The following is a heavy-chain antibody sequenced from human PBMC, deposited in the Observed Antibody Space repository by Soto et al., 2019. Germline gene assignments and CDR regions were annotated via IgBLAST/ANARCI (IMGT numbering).Heavy chain of an antibody. Sequence: QLQLQESGPGLVKPSETLSLTCTVSGGSISSSSYYWGWIRQPPGKGLEWIGSIYYSGSTYYNPSLKSRVTISVDTSKNQFSLKLSSVTAADTAVYYCARHLLGDPYVYFDYWGQGTLVTVSS. CDR3: ARHLLGDPYVYFDY. J-gene: IGHJ4*02. D-gene: IGHD1-26*01. V-gene: IGHV4-39*01. CDR2: IYYSGST. CDR1: GGSISSSSYY.